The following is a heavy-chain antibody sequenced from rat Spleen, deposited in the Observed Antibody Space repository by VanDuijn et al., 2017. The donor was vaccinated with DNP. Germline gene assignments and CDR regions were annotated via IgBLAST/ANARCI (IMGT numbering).Heavy chain of an antibody. Sequence: EVQLVESGGGLVQPGRSMKLSCAASGFTFSGFPMAWVRQAPTKGLEWVASISTSGGSTYYRDSVKGRFTVSRDNAKSTLYLQMDSLRSEDTATYYCARHPAYWGQGVMVTVSS. J-gene: IGHJ2*01. V-gene: IGHV5-46*01. CDR1: GFTFSGFP. CDR2: ISTSGGST. CDR3: ARHPAY.